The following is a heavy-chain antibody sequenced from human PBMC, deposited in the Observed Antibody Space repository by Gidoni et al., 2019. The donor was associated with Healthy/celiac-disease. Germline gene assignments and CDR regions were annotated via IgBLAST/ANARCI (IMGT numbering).Heavy chain of an antibody. CDR3: ARDFGWFDP. CDR2: IIPILGIA. Sequence: QLQLVQSGAEVKKPGSSVKVSCKASGGTFSSYTISWVRPAPGQGLEWMGGIIPILGIANYAQKCQGRVTITADNCTSTAYMGLSSLRSEDTAVYYCARDFGWFDPWGQGTLVTVSS. D-gene: IGHD3-3*01. J-gene: IGHJ5*02. CDR1: GGTFSSYT. V-gene: IGHV1-69*08.